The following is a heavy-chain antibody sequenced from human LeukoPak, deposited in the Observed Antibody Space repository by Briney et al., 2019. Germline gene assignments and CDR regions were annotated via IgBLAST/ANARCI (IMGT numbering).Heavy chain of an antibody. CDR2: ISYDGSNK. J-gene: IGHJ4*02. Sequence: PGGSLRLSCAASGFTFSSYAMHWVRQAPGKGLEWVAVISYDGSNKYYADSVKGRFTISRDNSKNTLYLQMNSLRAEDTAVYYCARGRRYSGYDAPIYYWGQGTLVTVSS. D-gene: IGHD5-12*01. V-gene: IGHV3-30-3*01. CDR1: GFTFSSYA. CDR3: ARGRRYSGYDAPIYY.